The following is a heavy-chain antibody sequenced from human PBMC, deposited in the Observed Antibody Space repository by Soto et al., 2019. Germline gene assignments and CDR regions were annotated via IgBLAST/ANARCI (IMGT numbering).Heavy chain of an antibody. J-gene: IGHJ6*02. CDR1: GYSFTSYW. CDR2: IYPGDSDT. CDR3: ARQDSYYYYGMDV. Sequence: GESLKISCKGSGYSFTSYWIGWVRQMPGKGLEWMGIIYPGDSDTRYNPSFQGQVTISADKSISTAYLQWSSLKASDTAMYYCARQDSYYYYGMDVWGQGTTVTVSS. V-gene: IGHV5-51*01. D-gene: IGHD2-15*01.